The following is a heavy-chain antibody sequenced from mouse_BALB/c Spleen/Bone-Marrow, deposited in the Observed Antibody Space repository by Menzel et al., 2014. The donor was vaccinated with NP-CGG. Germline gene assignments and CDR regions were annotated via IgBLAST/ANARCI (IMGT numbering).Heavy chain of an antibody. CDR2: IWGDGST. D-gene: IGHD2-10*02. CDR3: ARDQKYRNFYYAMDY. Sequence: VKLMESGPGLVAPSQSLSITCTVSGFSLSGYAVNWVRQPPGKGLEWLGMIWGDGSTDYNSALKSRLNISKDNSKSQVFLKMSSLQTDDTARYYCARDQKYRNFYYAMDYWGQGAPVAVSS. CDR1: GFSLSGYA. V-gene: IGHV2-6-7*01. J-gene: IGHJ4*01.